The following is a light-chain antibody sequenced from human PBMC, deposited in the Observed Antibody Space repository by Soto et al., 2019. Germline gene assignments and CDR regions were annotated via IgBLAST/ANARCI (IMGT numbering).Light chain of an antibody. CDR1: HDITSY. CDR2: DAS. V-gene: IGKV1-33*01. Sequence: DIQMTQSPSSLSASVGDRVTITCQASHDITSYLNWYQHKPGKAPKLLIHDASILEAGVPSRFSGSGSGTDFTFTISSLQPEDVATYYWQKCDYLPIFGPGTTVDFK. CDR3: QKCDYLPI. J-gene: IGKJ3*01.